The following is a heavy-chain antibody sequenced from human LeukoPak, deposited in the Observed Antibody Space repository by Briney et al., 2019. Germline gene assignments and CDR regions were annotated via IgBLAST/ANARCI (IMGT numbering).Heavy chain of an antibody. V-gene: IGHV4-39*01. CDR1: DGSISSSNYY. Sequence: SETLSLTCTVSDGSISSSNYYWGWIRQPPGKGLEWIGSIYYSGSAYYNASLKSRVTMSVDTSKNQFSLKVDSVTAADTAVYYCSRQVVGNDYWGQGTLVTVSS. CDR3: SRQVVGNDY. J-gene: IGHJ4*02. D-gene: IGHD3-22*01. CDR2: IYYSGSA.